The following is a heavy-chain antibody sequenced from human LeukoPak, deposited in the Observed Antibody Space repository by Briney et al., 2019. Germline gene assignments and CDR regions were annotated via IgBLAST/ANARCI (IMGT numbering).Heavy chain of an antibody. V-gene: IGHV3-30*18. CDR1: GFTFCSYG. J-gene: IGHJ3*02. CDR2: ISYDGSNK. Sequence: PGGSLRLSCAASGFTFCSYGMHWVRQAPGKGLEWVAVISYDGSNKYYADSVKGRFTISRDNSKNTLYLQMNSLRAEDTAVYCCAKEASITIFGVVIMGDAFDIWGQGTMVTVSS. D-gene: IGHD3-3*01. CDR3: AKEASITIFGVVIMGDAFDI.